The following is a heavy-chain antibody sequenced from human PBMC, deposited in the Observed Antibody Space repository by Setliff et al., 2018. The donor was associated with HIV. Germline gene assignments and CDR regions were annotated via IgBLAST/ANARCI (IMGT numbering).Heavy chain of an antibody. CDR2: INPISGNT. D-gene: IGHD3-10*01. Sequence: ASVKVSCKASGYTFTSYYVHWVRQAPGQGLEWMGIINPISGNTNYAQNFQGRVTMTRDTSTSIVYMELSSLRSEDTAVYYCARDESDSLYYMDYYYMDVWGKGTTVTVSS. CDR3: ARDESDSLYYMDYYYMDV. V-gene: IGHV1-46*01. J-gene: IGHJ6*03. CDR1: GYTFTSYY.